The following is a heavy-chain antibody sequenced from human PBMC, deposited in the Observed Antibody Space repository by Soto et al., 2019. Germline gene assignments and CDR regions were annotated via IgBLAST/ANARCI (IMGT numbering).Heavy chain of an antibody. V-gene: IGHV1-18*01. CDR2: ISAYNGNK. CDR1: GYTFTSYG. D-gene: IGHD6-13*01. Sequence: QVQLVQSGAEVKKPGASVKVSCKASGYTFTSYGISWVRQAPGQGLEWMGWISAYNGNKKYAQKFQGRVTMTTDKSTRTGYMELRSLRSDDKAVYYCARDLSLGLAAGWGQRTLVTVSS. CDR3: ARDLSLGLAAG. J-gene: IGHJ4*02.